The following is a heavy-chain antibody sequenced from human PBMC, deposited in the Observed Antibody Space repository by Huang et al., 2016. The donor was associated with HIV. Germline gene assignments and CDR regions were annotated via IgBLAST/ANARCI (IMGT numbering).Heavy chain of an antibody. J-gene: IGHJ3*02. V-gene: IGHV3-48*04. CDR3: ARFGSYYYGSGSYLDAFDI. Sequence: GGGLVHPGGSLRLSCAASGFTFSTYNMNWVRQAPGKGLEWFSYITSSSGAIYYADSVKGRFTISRDNAKNSLSLQMNSLRAEDTAVYYCARFGSYYYGSGSYLDAFDIWGQGTMVTVSS. CDR1: GFTFSTYN. CDR2: ITSSSGAI. D-gene: IGHD3-10*01.